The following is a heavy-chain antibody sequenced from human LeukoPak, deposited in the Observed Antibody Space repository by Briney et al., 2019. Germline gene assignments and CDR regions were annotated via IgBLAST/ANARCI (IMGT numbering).Heavy chain of an antibody. D-gene: IGHD5-12*01. CDR3: ARDRRYNDYDYCFDY. CDR2: FNPSSGST. V-gene: IGHV1-46*01. J-gene: IGHJ4*02. Sequence: ASVKVSCKASGGTFSSYAISWVRQAPGQGLEWMGMFNPSSGSTTYAQKFQGRVAMTRDTSTSTVYMELSSLRSEDTAVYYCARDRRYNDYDYCFDYWGQGTLVTVSS. CDR1: GGTFSSYA.